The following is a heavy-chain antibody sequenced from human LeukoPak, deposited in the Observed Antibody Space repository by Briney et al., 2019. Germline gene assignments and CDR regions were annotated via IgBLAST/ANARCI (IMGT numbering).Heavy chain of an antibody. CDR1: GYTFTGYY. CDR2: INPNSGGT. D-gene: IGHD6-19*01. CDR3: ARVGIAVAGTGHDAFDI. Sequence: ASVKVSCKASGYTFTGYYMHWVRQAPGQGLAWMGWINPNSGGTNYAQKFQGRVTMTRDTSISTAYMELSRLRSDDTAVYYCARVGIAVAGTGHDAFDIWGQGTMVTVSS. V-gene: IGHV1-2*02. J-gene: IGHJ3*02.